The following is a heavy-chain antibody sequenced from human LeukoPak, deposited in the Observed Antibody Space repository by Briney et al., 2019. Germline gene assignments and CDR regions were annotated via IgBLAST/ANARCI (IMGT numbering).Heavy chain of an antibody. J-gene: IGHJ4*02. V-gene: IGHV4-39*01. CDR3: ARGRFNSGWYNFDY. Sequence: TSETLSLTCTVSGGSISSSSYYWGWIRQPPGKGLEWIGSMYYSGSNHNNPSLESRVTISVDTSKNQVSLNLTSVTAADTAVYYCARGRFNSGWYNFDYWGQGTLVTVSS. D-gene: IGHD6-19*01. CDR2: MYYSGSN. CDR1: GGSISSSSYY.